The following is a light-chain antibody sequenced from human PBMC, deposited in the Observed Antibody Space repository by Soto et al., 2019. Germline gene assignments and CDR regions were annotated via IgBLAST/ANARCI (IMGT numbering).Light chain of an antibody. CDR2: GAS. V-gene: IGKV3D-15*01. Sequence: ETVLTQSPATLSVSPWETATLSCTTSQGLNRNLAWYQQKLGQAPRVLIYGASTRAASNRASSSGSGSGTKFIRTSSSLQSEDFAVYYWPEYNTWQYTFGQGTKVDIK. J-gene: IGKJ1*01. CDR3: PEYNTWQYT. CDR1: QGLNRN.